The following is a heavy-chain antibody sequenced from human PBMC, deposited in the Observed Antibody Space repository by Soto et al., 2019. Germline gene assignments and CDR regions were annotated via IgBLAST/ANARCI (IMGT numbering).Heavy chain of an antibody. D-gene: IGHD1-26*01. CDR2: IIPLFGKA. Sequence: QVQLVQSGAEVKKPGSTVKVSCKASGDTFSRYAISWVRQAPGQGLEWMGGIIPLFGKANSAQKFRDRVTLTADESSTTAYMEVTSLRSEDTAVYYSARIGSREGADLDYWGQGTLVIVSS. CDR3: ARIGSREGADLDY. V-gene: IGHV1-69*12. J-gene: IGHJ4*02. CDR1: GDTFSRYA.